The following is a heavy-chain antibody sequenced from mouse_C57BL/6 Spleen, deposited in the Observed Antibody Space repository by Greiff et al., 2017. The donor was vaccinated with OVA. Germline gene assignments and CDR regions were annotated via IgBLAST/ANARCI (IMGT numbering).Heavy chain of an antibody. V-gene: IGHV5-17*01. CDR3: AREDDYDAMDD. J-gene: IGHJ4*01. Sequence: EVKVVESGGGLVKPGGSLKLSCAASGFTFSDYGMHWVRQAPEKGLEWVAYISSGSSTIYYADTVKGRFTISRDNAKNTLFLQMTSLRSEDTAMYYCAREDDYDAMDDWGQGTSVTVSS. CDR2: ISSGSSTI. CDR1: GFTFSDYG.